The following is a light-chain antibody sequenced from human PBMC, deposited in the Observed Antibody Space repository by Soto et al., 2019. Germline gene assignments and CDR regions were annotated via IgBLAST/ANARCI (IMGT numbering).Light chain of an antibody. CDR2: DAS. CDR3: QQRSNWPLT. V-gene: IGKV3-11*01. CDR1: QSVSSF. Sequence: EIVLTQSPATLSLSPGERATLSCRARQSVSSFLAWLQQKPGQAPRLLIYDASNRATDIPSRFSGSGSGTDFTLTINSLEAEDSAIYYCQQRSNWPLTFGGGTKVEIK. J-gene: IGKJ4*01.